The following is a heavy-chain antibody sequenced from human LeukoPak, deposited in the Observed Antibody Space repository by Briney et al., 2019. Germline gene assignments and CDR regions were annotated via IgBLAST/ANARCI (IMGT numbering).Heavy chain of an antibody. CDR3: ARHGPPKMVVVVTPPDY. Sequence: SETLPLTCSVYGDLVSSNNSYWGWIRQPRGNGLERIGRIEHNEKPFYNPSFKIRFTISVDTSNNQFSQKLRSVTAADTAVYYCARHGPPKMVVVVTPPDYWGQGTLVTVSS. V-gene: IGHV4-39*01. CDR1: GDLVSSNNSY. J-gene: IGHJ4*02. D-gene: IGHD4-23*01. CDR2: IEHNEKP.